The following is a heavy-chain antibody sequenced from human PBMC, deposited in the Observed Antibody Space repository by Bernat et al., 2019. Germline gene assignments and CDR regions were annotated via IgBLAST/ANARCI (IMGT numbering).Heavy chain of an antibody. CDR2: IYWDDDK. Sequence: QITLKESGPTLVKPTQTFTLTCTFSGFSLSTSGVGVGWIRQPPGKALEWLALIYWDDDKRYSPSLKSRLTITKDTSKNQVVLTMTNMDPVDTATYYCAHTPVIRGGCWFDPWGQGTLVTVSS. CDR3: AHTPVIRGGCWFDP. V-gene: IGHV2-5*02. J-gene: IGHJ5*02. CDR1: GFSLSTSGVG. D-gene: IGHD2/OR15-2a*01.